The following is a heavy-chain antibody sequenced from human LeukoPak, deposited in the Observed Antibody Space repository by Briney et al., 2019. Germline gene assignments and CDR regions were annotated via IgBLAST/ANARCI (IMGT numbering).Heavy chain of an antibody. CDR2: IYYSGST. D-gene: IGHD2-21*02. V-gene: IGHV4-59*01. CDR1: GGSISSYY. J-gene: IGHJ4*02. CDR3: ARGTAILDY. Sequence: SSETLSLTCTVSGGSISSYYWSWIRQPPGKGLEWIGYIYYSGSTNYNPSLKSRVTISVDTSKNQFSLKLSSVTAADTAVYYCARGTAILDYWGQGTLVTVSS.